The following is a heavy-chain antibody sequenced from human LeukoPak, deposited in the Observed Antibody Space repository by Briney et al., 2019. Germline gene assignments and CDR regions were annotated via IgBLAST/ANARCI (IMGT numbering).Heavy chain of an antibody. V-gene: IGHV4-34*01. CDR3: ARAYYSYGMDV. Sequence: PSETLSLTCAVYGGSFSGYYWSWIRQPPGKGLEWIGEINHSGSTNYNPSLKSRVTISVDTYKNQFSLKLSSVTAADTAVYYCARAYYSYGMDVWGQGTTVTVSS. CDR2: INHSGST. CDR1: GGSFSGYY. J-gene: IGHJ6*02.